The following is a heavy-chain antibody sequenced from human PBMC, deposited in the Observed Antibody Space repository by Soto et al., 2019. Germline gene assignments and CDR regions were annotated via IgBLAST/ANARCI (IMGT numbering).Heavy chain of an antibody. J-gene: IGHJ4*02. Sequence: SETLSLTCTVSGGSISSYYWSWIRQPPGKGLEWIGYIYYSGSTNYNPSLQGRVTVTTDTSTSTAYMDLRSLRSDDTAVYYCAREYCSSASCYGPDFWGQGTLVTVSS. CDR1: GGSISSYY. D-gene: IGHD2-2*01. CDR3: AREYCSSASCYGPDF. V-gene: IGHV4-59*01. CDR2: IYYSGST.